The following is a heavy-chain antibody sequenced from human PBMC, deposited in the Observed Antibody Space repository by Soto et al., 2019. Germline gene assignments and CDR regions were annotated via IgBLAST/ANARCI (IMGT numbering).Heavy chain of an antibody. J-gene: IGHJ6*02. D-gene: IGHD5-18*01. V-gene: IGHV1-18*01. Sequence: QVQLVQSGAEVKKPGASVKVSCKASGYTFTSYGISWVRQAPGQGLEWMGWISAYNGNTNYAQKLQGRVTMTTDTSTSSTYIELTILSSADTPVNSCGSDQRSIAMVSVYYYGIDVWGQGTTVTVS. CDR1: GYTFTSYG. CDR3: GSDQRSIAMVSVYYYGIDV. CDR2: ISAYNGNT.